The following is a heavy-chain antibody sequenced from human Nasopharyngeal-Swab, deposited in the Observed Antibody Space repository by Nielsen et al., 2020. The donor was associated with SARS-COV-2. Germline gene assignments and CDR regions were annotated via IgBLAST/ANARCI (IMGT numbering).Heavy chain of an antibody. V-gene: IGHV3-53*01. D-gene: IGHD3-10*01. CDR3: ARDRDYYYYGMDV. CDR2: IYSGGST. Sequence: GGSLRLSCAASGFTVSSNYMSWVRQAPGKGLAWVSVIYSGGSTYYADSVKGRFTISRDNSKNTLYLQMNSLRAEDTAVYYCARDRDYYYYGMDVWGQGTTVTVSS. CDR1: GFTVSSNY. J-gene: IGHJ6*02.